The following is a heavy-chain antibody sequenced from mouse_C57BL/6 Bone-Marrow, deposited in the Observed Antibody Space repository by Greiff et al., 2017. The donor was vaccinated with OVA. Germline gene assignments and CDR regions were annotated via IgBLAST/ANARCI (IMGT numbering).Heavy chain of an antibody. CDR2: IYPRSGTT. V-gene: IGHV1-81*01. CDR1: GYTFTSYG. J-gene: IGHJ4*01. D-gene: IGHD1-1*01. Sequence: QVQLQQSGAELARPGASVKLSCKASGYTFTSYGISWVKQRTGQGLEWIGEIYPRSGTTYYNEKFKGKATLTADKSSSTAYMELRSLTSEDSAVYFCASDYPYYYGSSYYYAMDYWGQGTSVTVSS. CDR3: ASDYPYYYGSSYYYAMDY.